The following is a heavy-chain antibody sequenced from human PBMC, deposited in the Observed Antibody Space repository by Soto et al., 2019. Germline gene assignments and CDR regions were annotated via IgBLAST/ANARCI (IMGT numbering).Heavy chain of an antibody. Sequence: GGSLRLSCAASGFTFSSYGMHWVRQAPGKGLEWVAVISYDGSNKYYADSVKGRFTIPRDNSKNTLYLQMNSLRAEDTAVYYCAKDPGDRYYFDYWGQGTLVTVSS. V-gene: IGHV3-30*18. CDR3: AKDPGDRYYFDY. D-gene: IGHD2-21*02. CDR1: GFTFSSYG. CDR2: ISYDGSNK. J-gene: IGHJ4*02.